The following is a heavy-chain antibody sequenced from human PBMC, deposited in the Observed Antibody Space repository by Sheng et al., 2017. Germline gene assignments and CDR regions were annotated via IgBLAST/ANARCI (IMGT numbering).Heavy chain of an antibody. V-gene: IGHV3-48*01. CDR1: GFTFSSFG. CDR3: ARGPCATDCYWDGSWFDP. J-gene: IGHJ5*02. D-gene: IGHD2-21*01. Sequence: EVQLVESGGGLVQPGGSLRLSCAASGFTFSSFGMHWVRQAPGKGLEWISYISSRSNTRHYGDSVKGRFTISRDNAKNLLYMQMDSLRAEDTAVYYCARGPCATDCYWDGSWFDPWGQGTLVTVSS. CDR2: ISSRSNTR.